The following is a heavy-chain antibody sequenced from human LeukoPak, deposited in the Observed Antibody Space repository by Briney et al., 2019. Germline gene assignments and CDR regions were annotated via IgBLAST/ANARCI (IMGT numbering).Heavy chain of an antibody. CDR2: IRYDGSNK. D-gene: IGHD4-17*01. CDR1: GFTFSSYG. J-gene: IGHJ6*03. CDR3: AKDHGDTNIYCYYYMDV. V-gene: IGHV3-30*02. Sequence: GGSLRLSCAASGFTFSSYGMHWVRQAPGKGLEWVAFIRYDGSNKYYADSVKGRFTISRDNSKNTLYLQMNSLRAEDTAVYYCAKDHGDTNIYCYYYMDVWGKGTTVTTSS.